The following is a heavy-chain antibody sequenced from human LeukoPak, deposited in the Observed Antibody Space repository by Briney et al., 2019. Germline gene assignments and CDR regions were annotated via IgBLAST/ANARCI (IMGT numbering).Heavy chain of an antibody. V-gene: IGHV3-66*04. Sequence: GSLRLSCAASGFTVSSNYMSWVRQAPGKGLEWVSVIYSGGSTYYADSVEGRFTISRDNSKNTLYLQMNSLRAEDTAVYYCARPTGTFYGSGSPAGFDYWGQGTLVTVSS. J-gene: IGHJ4*02. CDR3: ARPTGTFYGSGSPAGFDY. CDR1: GFTVSSNY. D-gene: IGHD3-10*01. CDR2: IYSGGST.